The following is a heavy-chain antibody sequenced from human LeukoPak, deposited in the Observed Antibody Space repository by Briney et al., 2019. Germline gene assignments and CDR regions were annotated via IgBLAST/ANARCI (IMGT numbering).Heavy chain of an antibody. CDR3: ASSSPGDYDPYYYGMDV. J-gene: IGHJ6*02. D-gene: IGHD4-17*01. Sequence: GGSLRLSCAASGFTFSSYSMNWVRQAPGKGLEWVSSISSSSSYIYYADSVKGRFTISRDNAKNPLYLQMNSLRAEDTAVYYCASSSPGDYDPYYYGMDVWGQGTTVTVSS. CDR2: ISSSSSYI. V-gene: IGHV3-21*01. CDR1: GFTFSSYS.